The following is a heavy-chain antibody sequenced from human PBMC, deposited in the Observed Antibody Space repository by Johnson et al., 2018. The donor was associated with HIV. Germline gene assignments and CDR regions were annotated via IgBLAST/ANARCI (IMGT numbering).Heavy chain of an antibody. J-gene: IGHJ3*02. CDR3: ARDRANYYDSSGYYLPDAFDI. CDR2: ISSNGDST. Sequence: VQLVESGGGLVQPGGSLRLSCAASGFTFSSYAMHWVRQAPGKGLEYVSAISSNGDSTYSANSVKCRFTISRDNSKNTLDLQMGSLRAEDMAVYYCARDRANYYDSSGYYLPDAFDIWGQGTMVTVSS. V-gene: IGHV3-64*01. CDR1: GFTFSSYA. D-gene: IGHD3-22*01.